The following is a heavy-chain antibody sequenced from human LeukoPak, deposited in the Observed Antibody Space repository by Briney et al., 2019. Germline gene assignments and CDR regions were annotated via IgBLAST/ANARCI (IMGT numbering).Heavy chain of an antibody. Sequence: GESLKISCKGSGYSFTSYWIGWVRQLPGKGLEWMGIIYPGDSDTRYSPSFQGQVTISADKSISTAYLQWSSLKASDTAMYYCARQEARYCSGGSCYPYYYYYYMDVWGKGTTVTVSS. CDR1: GYSFTSYW. J-gene: IGHJ6*03. D-gene: IGHD2-15*01. CDR2: IYPGDSDT. V-gene: IGHV5-51*01. CDR3: ARQEARYCSGGSCYPYYYYYYMDV.